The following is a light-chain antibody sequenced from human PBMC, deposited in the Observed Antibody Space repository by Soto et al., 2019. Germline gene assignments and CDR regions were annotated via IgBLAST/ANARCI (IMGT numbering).Light chain of an antibody. CDR2: DAS. CDR1: QSVSSSY. Sequence: EIVLTQSPATLSLSPGERATLSCGASQSVSSSYLAWYQQKPGLAPGLLIYDASSRATGIPDRFSGSGSGTDFTLTIXXXXXXXXXXYYCQQYGSSPFTFGPGTKVDIK. J-gene: IGKJ3*01. CDR3: QQYGSSPFT. V-gene: IGKV3D-20*01.